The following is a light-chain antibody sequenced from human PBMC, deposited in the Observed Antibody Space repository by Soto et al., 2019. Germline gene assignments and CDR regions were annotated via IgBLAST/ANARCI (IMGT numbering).Light chain of an antibody. CDR1: KLGDKY. CDR3: QAWDSSTGV. Sequence: SYELTQPPSVSVSPGQTARITCSGDKLGDKYACWYQQKPGQSPVLVIYQDSKRPSGIPERFSGSNSGNTATLTISGTQAMDEADYYCQAWDSSTGVFGAGTQLTVL. CDR2: QDS. V-gene: IGLV3-1*01. J-gene: IGLJ1*01.